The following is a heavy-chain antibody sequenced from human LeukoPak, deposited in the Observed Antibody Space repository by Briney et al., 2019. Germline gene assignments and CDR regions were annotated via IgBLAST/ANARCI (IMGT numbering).Heavy chain of an antibody. CDR1: GYTFTSYG. V-gene: IGHV1-18*01. CDR2: ISDYNGNT. D-gene: IGHD6-19*01. CDR3: ARTIAVAGTDY. J-gene: IGHJ4*02. Sequence: ASVKVSCKASGYTFTSYGISWVRQAPGQGLEGMGWISDYNGNTNYAQKLQGRVTMTIDTSTSTAYMELRSVRSDDTAVYYCARTIAVAGTDYWGQGTMVTVSS.